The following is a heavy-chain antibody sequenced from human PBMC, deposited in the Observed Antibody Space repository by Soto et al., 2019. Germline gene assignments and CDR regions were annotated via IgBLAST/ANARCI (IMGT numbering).Heavy chain of an antibody. D-gene: IGHD2-15*01. CDR3: ARVLTGGSCPNCGLGAFDI. CDR2: ISSNGGSA. V-gene: IGHV3-64*01. J-gene: IGHJ3*02. Sequence: GGSLRLSCAASGFTFSSYAMHWVRQAPGKGLEYVSAISSNGGSAYYANSVKGRFTISRDNSKNTLYLQMGSLRAEDMAVYYCARVLTGGSCPNCGLGAFDIWGQGTMVTVSS. CDR1: GFTFSSYA.